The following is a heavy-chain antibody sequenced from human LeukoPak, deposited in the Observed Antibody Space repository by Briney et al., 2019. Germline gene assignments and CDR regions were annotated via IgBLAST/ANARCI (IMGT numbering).Heavy chain of an antibody. Sequence: GGSLRLSCAASGFTFSSYAMSWVRHAPGKGLEWVSAISGSGGSTYYADSVKGRFTTSRDNSKNTLYLQMNSLRAEDTAVYYCARAPDVTMIVVVRITYFQHWGQGTLVTVSS. CDR3: ARAPDVTMIVVVRITYFQH. CDR1: GFTFSSYA. CDR2: ISGSGGST. J-gene: IGHJ1*01. V-gene: IGHV3-23*01. D-gene: IGHD3-22*01.